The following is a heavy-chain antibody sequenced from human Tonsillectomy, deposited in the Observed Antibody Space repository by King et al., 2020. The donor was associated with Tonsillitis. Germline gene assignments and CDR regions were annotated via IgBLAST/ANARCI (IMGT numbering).Heavy chain of an antibody. CDR1: GGTFSSYA. J-gene: IGHJ4*02. V-gene: IGHV1-69*12. CDR2: IIPISGTA. CDR3: ASVGWPHYYYDSSGYPN. D-gene: IGHD3-22*01. Sequence: FQLVQSGAEVKKPGSSVKVSCKASGGTFSSYAISWVRQAPGQGPEWMGGIIPISGTANYAQKFQGRVTITADESTSTAYMERSSLGSEDTAVYYCASVGWPHYYYDSSGYPNWGQGTLVTVSS.